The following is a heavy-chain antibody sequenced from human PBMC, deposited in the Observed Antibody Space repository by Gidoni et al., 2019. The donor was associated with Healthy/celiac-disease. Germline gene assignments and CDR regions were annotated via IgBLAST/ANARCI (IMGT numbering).Heavy chain of an antibody. V-gene: IGHV4-31*03. Sequence: QVQLQESGPGLVKPSQTLSLPCPVSGGSISSGGYYWSWIRQHPGKGLEWIGYIYYSGSTYYNPSVKSRVTISVDTSKNQFSLKLSSVTAADTAVYYCARAPLARVGLVLYFDLWGRGTLVTVSS. CDR1: GGSISSGGYY. D-gene: IGHD6-19*01. J-gene: IGHJ2*01. CDR3: ARAPLARVGLVLYFDL. CDR2: IYYSGST.